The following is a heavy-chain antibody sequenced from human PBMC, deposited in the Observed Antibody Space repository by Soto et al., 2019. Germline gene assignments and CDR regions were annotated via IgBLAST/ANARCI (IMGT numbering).Heavy chain of an antibody. Sequence: PSETLSLTCTVSGGSISNHYWSWIRQPPGKGLEWLGYIYKNERTNYNPSLKSRATISVHTSKNQFSLGLSSVTAADTAVYYCARDYDSSGSFDYWGQGTLVTVSS. CDR3: ARDYDSSGSFDY. V-gene: IGHV4-59*11. D-gene: IGHD3-22*01. CDR2: IYKNERT. J-gene: IGHJ4*02. CDR1: GGSISNHY.